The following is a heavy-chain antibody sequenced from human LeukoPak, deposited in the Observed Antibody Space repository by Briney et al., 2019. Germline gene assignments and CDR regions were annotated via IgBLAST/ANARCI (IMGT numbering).Heavy chain of an antibody. J-gene: IGHJ3*02. CDR2: ISPNSGGA. D-gene: IGHD3-10*01. V-gene: IGHV1-2*02. Sequence: GASVKVSCKASGYTFTDYYMHWVRQAPGQGLEWMGWISPNSGGANYAQKFQGRVTMTRDTSISTAYMELSSLRSEDTAVYYCATYGDYGSTGAFDIWGQGTMVTVSS. CDR1: GYTFTDYY. CDR3: ATYGDYGSTGAFDI.